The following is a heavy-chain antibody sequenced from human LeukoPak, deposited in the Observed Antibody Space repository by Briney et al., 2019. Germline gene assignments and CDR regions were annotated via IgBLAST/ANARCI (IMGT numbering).Heavy chain of an antibody. Sequence: PGGSLRLSCAASGFTFSDYYMSWIRQAPGKGLEWVSYISSSGRTIYYADSVKGRFTISRDNAKNSLSLQMHSLRAEDTATSYCARIGSTGYYPFYYYYMDVWGKGTTVTVSS. CDR3: ARIGSTGYYPFYYYYMDV. CDR1: GFTFSDYY. D-gene: IGHD3-9*01. CDR2: ISSSGRTI. V-gene: IGHV3-11*01. J-gene: IGHJ6*03.